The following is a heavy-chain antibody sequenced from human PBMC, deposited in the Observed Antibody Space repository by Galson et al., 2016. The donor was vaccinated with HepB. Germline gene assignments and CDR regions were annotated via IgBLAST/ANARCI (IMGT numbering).Heavy chain of an antibody. J-gene: IGHJ4*02. CDR1: GFSFNNYE. D-gene: IGHD1-14*01. CDR2: ISSSGGTI. CDR3: ARDSPGGTTGFLEY. Sequence: SLRLSCAASGFSFNNYEMNWVRQAPGKRLEWVSYISSSGGTIYYADSVKGRFTISRDNAENSLYLQMNSLRAEDTAVYYCARDSPGGTTGFLEYWGQGTLVTVTS. V-gene: IGHV3-48*03.